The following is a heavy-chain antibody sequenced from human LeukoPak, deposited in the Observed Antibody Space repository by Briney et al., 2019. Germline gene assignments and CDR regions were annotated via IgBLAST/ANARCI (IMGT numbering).Heavy chain of an antibody. CDR1: GFTFSSYA. CDR3: AKDPLFGSLSYRVDVAFVI. Sequence: GGSLRLSCAASGFTFSSYAMSWVRQAPGKGLEWVSAISGSGGSTYYADSVKGRFTISRDNSKNTLYLQMNSLRAEDTAVYYCAKDPLFGSLSYRVDVAFVIWGQGTMVTVSS. V-gene: IGHV3-23*01. CDR2: ISGSGGST. D-gene: IGHD3-10*01. J-gene: IGHJ3*02.